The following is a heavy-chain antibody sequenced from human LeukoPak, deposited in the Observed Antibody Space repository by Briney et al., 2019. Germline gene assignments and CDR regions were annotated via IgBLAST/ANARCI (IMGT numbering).Heavy chain of an antibody. V-gene: IGHV1-46*01. CDR3: ARDYSGSTWNYYGLDV. CDR2: INPSSGST. J-gene: IGHJ6*02. D-gene: IGHD1-26*01. Sequence: ASVTVSCKASGYTFTSYYMHWVRQAPGQGLEWMGRINPSSGSTSYAQKFQGRVTMTRDTSTSTVYMELSSLRSEDTAVYYCARDYSGSTWNYYGLDVWGQGTTVTVSS. CDR1: GYTFTSYY.